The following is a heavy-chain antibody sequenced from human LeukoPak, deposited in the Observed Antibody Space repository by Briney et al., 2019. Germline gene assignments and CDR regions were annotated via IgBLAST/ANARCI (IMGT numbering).Heavy chain of an antibody. J-gene: IGHJ6*03. CDR1: RFTFSSYG. Sequence: PGGCLRLSCAASRFTFSSYGMHWVRQAPGKGLEWVAYIQYDGSNEQYADSVKGRFSISRDSSKNTLYLQMNSLRAEDTAVYYCARKPGAYCSGGSCYTDYYYMDVWGKGTTVTVSS. D-gene: IGHD2-15*01. CDR3: ARKPGAYCSGGSCYTDYYYMDV. CDR2: IQYDGSNE. V-gene: IGHV3-30*19.